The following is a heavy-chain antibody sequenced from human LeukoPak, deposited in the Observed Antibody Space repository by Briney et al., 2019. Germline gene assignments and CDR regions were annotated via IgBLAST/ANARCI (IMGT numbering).Heavy chain of an antibody. CDR3: ARAYYYGSGSYYHGMDV. CDR1: GDSVSSNSAA. V-gene: IGHV6-1*01. J-gene: IGHJ6*02. CDR2: TYYRSKWYN. Sequence: PSQTLSLTCAISGDSVSSNSAAWNWIRQSPSRGREWLGRTYYRSKWYNDYAVSVKSRITINPDTSKNQFSLQLNSVTPDDTAVYYCARAYYYGSGSYYHGMDVWGQGTTVTVS. D-gene: IGHD3-10*01.